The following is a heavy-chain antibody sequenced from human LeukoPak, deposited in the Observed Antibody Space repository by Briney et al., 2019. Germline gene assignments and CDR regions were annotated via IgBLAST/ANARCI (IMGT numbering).Heavy chain of an antibody. CDR2: ISYSGGST. J-gene: IGHJ2*01. D-gene: IGHD3-22*01. CDR3: AKDLEDSTGPRRFVWYFDL. CDR1: GFTFSSYA. Sequence: GGSLRLSCAASGFTFSSYAMIWVRQAPGKGLEWVSAISYSGGSTYYPGSVKGRFTVSRDNSKNTLYLQLNSLRVEDTAVYYCAKDLEDSTGPRRFVWYFDLWGRGTPVTVSS. V-gene: IGHV3-23*01.